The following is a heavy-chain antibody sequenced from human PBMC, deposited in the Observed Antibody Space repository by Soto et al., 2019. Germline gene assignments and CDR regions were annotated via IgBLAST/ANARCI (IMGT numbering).Heavy chain of an antibody. CDR3: ARDGPVMTTKRDVLDSYYYYCTDG. D-gene: IGHD4-4*01. Sequence: GGSLRLSCSASVFTFSSYSMNWVRQAPGKGLEWVSSISSSSSYIYYADSVKGRFTISRDNAKNSLYLKMNSLRAEATAVYYRARDGPVMTTKRDVLDSYYYYCTDGWGQRHTVTVAS. CDR2: ISSSSSYI. CDR1: VFTFSSYS. V-gene: IGHV3-21*01. J-gene: IGHJ6*02.